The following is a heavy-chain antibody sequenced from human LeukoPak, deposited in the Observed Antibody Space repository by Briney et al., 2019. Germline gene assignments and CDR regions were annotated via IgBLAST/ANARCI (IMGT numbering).Heavy chain of an antibody. CDR2: INHSGST. CDR1: GGSFSGYY. D-gene: IGHD2-2*01. CDR3: ASQRLGYCSSTSCHNWFDP. J-gene: IGHJ5*02. Sequence: SETLSLTCAVYGGSFSGYYWSWIRQPPGKGLEWIGEINHSGSTNYNPSLKSRVTISVDTSKNQFSLKLSSVTAADTAVYYCASQRLGYCSSTSCHNWFDPWGQGTLVTVPS. V-gene: IGHV4-34*01.